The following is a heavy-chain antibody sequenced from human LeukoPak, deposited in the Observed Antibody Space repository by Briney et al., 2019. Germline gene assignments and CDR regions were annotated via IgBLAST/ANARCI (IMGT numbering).Heavy chain of an antibody. Sequence: VASVKVSCKASGGTFSSYAISWVRQAPGQGLEWMGRIIPILGIANYAQKFQGRVTITADKSTSTAYMELSSLRSEDTAVHYCARLKYCGGDCYPDYWGQGTLVTVSS. J-gene: IGHJ4*02. D-gene: IGHD2-21*01. CDR2: IIPILGIA. CDR1: GGTFSSYA. V-gene: IGHV1-69*04. CDR3: ARLKYCGGDCYPDY.